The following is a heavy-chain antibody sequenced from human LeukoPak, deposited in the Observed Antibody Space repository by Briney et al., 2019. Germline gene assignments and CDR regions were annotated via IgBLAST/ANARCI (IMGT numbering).Heavy chain of an antibody. CDR2: IYYSGSI. CDR1: GGSISSSSYY. D-gene: IGHD6-13*01. Sequence: SETLSLTCTVSGGSISSSSYYWGWIRQPPGKGLEWIGSIYYSGSIYYNPSLKSRVTISVDTSKNQFSLKLSSVTAADTAVYYCARAAYSSSWYSSYNWFDPWGQGTLVTVSS. CDR3: ARAAYSSSWYSSYNWFDP. V-gene: IGHV4-39*07. J-gene: IGHJ5*02.